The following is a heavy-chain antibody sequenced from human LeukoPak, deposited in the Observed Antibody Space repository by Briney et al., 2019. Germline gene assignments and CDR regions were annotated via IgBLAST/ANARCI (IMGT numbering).Heavy chain of an antibody. CDR1: GYTFTGYY. D-gene: IGHD6-6*01. Sequence: GSVKVSCKASGYTFTGYYMHWVRQAPGQGLEWMGWINPNSGGTNYAQKVQGRVTMTRDTAISTAYMELSRLRSDDTAVYYSERGLEYSSSSFWGQGTLVTVSS. J-gene: IGHJ4*02. V-gene: IGHV1-2*02. CDR2: INPNSGGT. CDR3: ERGLEYSSSSF.